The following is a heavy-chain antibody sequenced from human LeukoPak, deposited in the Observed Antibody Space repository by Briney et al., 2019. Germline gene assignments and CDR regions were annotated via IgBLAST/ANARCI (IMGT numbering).Heavy chain of an antibody. J-gene: IGHJ4*02. V-gene: IGHV3-30*02. CDR2: IRYDGSNK. CDR3: AKDQGLAMVRGSSLGH. D-gene: IGHD3-10*01. CDR1: GFTFSSYG. Sequence: PGGSLRLSCAASGFTFSSYGMHWVRQAPGKGLEWVAFIRYDGSNKYYADSVKGRFTISRDNSKSTLYLQMNSLRAEDTAVYYCAKDQGLAMVRGSSLGHWGQGTLVTVSS.